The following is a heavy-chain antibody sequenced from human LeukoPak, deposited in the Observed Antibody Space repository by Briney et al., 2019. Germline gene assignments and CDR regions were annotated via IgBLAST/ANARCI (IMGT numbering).Heavy chain of an antibody. CDR3: ARDFGYYYDRSGAFDY. CDR2: IWYDGSNK. Sequence: GGSLRLSCAASGFTFSSYGMHWVRQAPGKGLEWVAVIWYDGSNKYYADSVKGRFTISRDNSKNTLYLQMNSPRAEDTAVYYCARDFGYYYDRSGAFDYWGQGTLVTVSS. D-gene: IGHD3-22*01. CDR1: GFTFSSYG. J-gene: IGHJ4*02. V-gene: IGHV3-33*01.